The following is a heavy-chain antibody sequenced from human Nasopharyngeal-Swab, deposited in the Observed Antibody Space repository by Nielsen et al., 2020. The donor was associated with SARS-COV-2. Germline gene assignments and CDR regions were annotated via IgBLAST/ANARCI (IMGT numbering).Heavy chain of an antibody. CDR1: GSTFRTSS. CDR2: ISSSSNYI. V-gene: IGHV3-21*01. D-gene: IGHD1-1*01. J-gene: IGHJ6*02. Sequence: GESPKISCATSGSTFRTSSMYWVRQAPGKGLEWVSSISSSSNYIYYGDSVKGRFTISRDNTQQSLYLEMNSLSVEDTAVYYCARLGTESYHYYSLDVWGQRTTVTVSS. CDR3: ARLGTESYHYYSLDV.